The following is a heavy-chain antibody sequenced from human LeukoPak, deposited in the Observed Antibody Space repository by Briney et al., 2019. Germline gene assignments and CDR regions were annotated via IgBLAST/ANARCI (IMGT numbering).Heavy chain of an antibody. CDR2: IYSGGST. J-gene: IGHJ3*02. V-gene: IGHV3-66*01. Sequence: GGSLRLSCAASGFTVSSNYMSWVRQAPGKGLEWVSVIYSGGSTYYADSVKGRFTISRDNSKNTLYLQMNSLRAEDTAVYYCARDNAGAPDAFDIWGQGTMVTVSS. CDR3: ARDNAGAPDAFDI. CDR1: GFTVSSNY. D-gene: IGHD1-26*01.